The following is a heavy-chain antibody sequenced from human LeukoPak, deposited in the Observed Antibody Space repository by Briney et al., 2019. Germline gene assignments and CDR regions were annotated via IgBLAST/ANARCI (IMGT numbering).Heavy chain of an antibody. CDR2: ISGSGGST. CDR3: ARAGNYYGSGKPLNGAFDI. V-gene: IGHV3-23*01. D-gene: IGHD3-10*01. J-gene: IGHJ3*02. Sequence: GGSLRLSCAASGFTFSSYGMSWVRQAPGKGLEWVSAISGSGGSTYYADSVKGRFTISRDNAKNSLYLQMNSLRAEDTAVYYCARAGNYYGSGKPLNGAFDIWGQGTMVTVSS. CDR1: GFTFSSYG.